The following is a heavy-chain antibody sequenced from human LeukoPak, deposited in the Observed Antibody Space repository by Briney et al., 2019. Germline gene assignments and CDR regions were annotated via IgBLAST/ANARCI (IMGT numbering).Heavy chain of an antibody. CDR3: ARASTLTGATVTLFDY. D-gene: IGHD4-17*01. CDR2: IYYSGST. V-gene: IGHV4-39*07. J-gene: IGHJ4*02. CDR1: GGSISSSSYY. Sequence: PSETLSLTCTVSGGSISSSSYYWGWIRQPPGKGLEWIGSIYYSGSTYYNPSLKSRVTISVDTSKNQFSLKLSSVTAADTAVYYCARASTLTGATVTLFDYWGQGTLVTVSS.